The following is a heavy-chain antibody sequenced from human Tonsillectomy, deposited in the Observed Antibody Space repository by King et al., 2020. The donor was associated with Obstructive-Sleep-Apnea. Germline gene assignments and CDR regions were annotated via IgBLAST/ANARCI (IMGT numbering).Heavy chain of an antibody. J-gene: IGHJ3*02. D-gene: IGHD3-22*01. V-gene: IGHV4-39*01. CDR3: ASPKGYHYGSSGNYYAPNKNAFDI. CDR1: GGSITSSSYY. Sequence: QVQLQESGPGLVKPSETLSLTCTVSGGSITSSSYYWGWIRQPPGKGLEWIGSIYYSGSTYYNPSLKSRVTISVDTSKDQFSLKLSSVTAADTAVYYCASPKGYHYGSSGNYYAPNKNAFDIWSQGTMVTVSS. CDR2: IYYSGST.